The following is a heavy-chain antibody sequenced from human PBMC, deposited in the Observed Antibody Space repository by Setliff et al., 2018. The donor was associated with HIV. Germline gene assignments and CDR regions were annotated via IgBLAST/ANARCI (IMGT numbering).Heavy chain of an antibody. CDR2: IIPIFGST. CDR3: ARDDHYYDLGSILSDWFFDV. Sequence: SVKVSCKSSGYTFTDYSISWVRQAPGQGLEWMGGIIPIFGSTTYAQKFQDRATITADESKDTVEMELSSLTSEDTAVYYCARDDHYYDLGSILSDWFFDVWDRGTLVTVSS. V-gene: IGHV1-69*13. CDR1: GYTFTDYS. J-gene: IGHJ2*01. D-gene: IGHD3-10*01.